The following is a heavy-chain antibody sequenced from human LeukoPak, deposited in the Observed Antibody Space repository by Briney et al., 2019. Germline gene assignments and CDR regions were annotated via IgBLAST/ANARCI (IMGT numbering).Heavy chain of an antibody. CDR3: ARSVPQPIAARPSYAFDI. CDR2: IYYSGST. CDR1: GGSISSSSYY. J-gene: IGHJ3*02. V-gene: IGHV4-39*07. D-gene: IGHD6-6*01. Sequence: MTSETLSLTCTVSGGSISSSSYYWGWIRQPPGKGLEWIGSIYYSGSTYYNPSLKSRVTISVDTSKNQFSLKLSSVTAADTAVYYCARSVPQPIAARPSYAFDIWGQGTMVTVSS.